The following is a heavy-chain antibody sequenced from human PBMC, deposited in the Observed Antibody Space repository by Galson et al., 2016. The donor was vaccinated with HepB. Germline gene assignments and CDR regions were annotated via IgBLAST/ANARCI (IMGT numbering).Heavy chain of an antibody. CDR1: GGSISSHY. V-gene: IGHV4-59*11. D-gene: IGHD5-18*01. Sequence: SETLSLTCTVSGGSISSHYWSWIRQPPGKGLEWIGYISNSGSTKYNPSLKSRVTISVDTSKNQVSLKLSSVTAADTAVFYCARVGSVDTDMVKSSYYYNGLDVWGQGTTVTVSS. J-gene: IGHJ6*02. CDR3: ARVGSVDTDMVKSSYYYNGLDV. CDR2: ISNSGST.